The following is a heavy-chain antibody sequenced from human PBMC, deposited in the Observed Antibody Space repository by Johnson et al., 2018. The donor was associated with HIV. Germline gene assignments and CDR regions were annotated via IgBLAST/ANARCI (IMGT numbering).Heavy chain of an antibody. V-gene: IGHV3-20*04. CDR1: AFTFDDYG. D-gene: IGHD5-24*01. CDR3: ARACRDGYTCDAFDI. J-gene: IGHJ3*02. Sequence: GSLRLSCVASAFTFDDYGMSWVRQAPGKGLEWVSGISSDGSSTYYADSVKGRFTISRDNAKNTMFVQMNSLRAEDTAVYYCARACRDGYTCDAFDIWGQGTMVTVSS. CDR2: ISSDGSST.